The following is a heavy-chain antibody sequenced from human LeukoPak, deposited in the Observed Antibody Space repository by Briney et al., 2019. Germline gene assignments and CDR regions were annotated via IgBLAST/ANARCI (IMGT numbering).Heavy chain of an antibody. CDR2: INHSGST. Sequence: SETLSLTCAVYGGSFSGYYWSWIRQPPGKGLEWIGEINHSGSTNYNPSLKSRVTISVDTSKNQFSLKLSSVTAADTAVYYCARAARRNFDYWGQGTLVTVSS. V-gene: IGHV4-34*01. J-gene: IGHJ4*02. CDR1: GGSFSGYY. CDR3: ARAARRNFDY. D-gene: IGHD6-25*01.